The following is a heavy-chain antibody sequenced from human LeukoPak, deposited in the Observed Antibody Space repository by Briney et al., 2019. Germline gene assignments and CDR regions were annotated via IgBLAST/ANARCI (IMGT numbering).Heavy chain of an antibody. V-gene: IGHV1-2*02. CDR2: INPNSGGT. CDR3: ARDLRWLQLLGWFDP. CDR1: GYTFTGYY. D-gene: IGHD5-24*01. J-gene: IGHJ5*02. Sequence: ASVTVSFKASGYTFTGYYMHWVRQAPGQGLEWMGWINPNSGGTNYAQKFQGRVTMTRDTSISTAYMELSRLRSDDTAVYYCARDLRWLQLLGWFDPWGQGTLVTVSS.